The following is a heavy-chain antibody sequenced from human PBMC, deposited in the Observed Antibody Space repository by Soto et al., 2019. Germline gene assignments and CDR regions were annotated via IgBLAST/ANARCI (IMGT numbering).Heavy chain of an antibody. J-gene: IGHJ4*02. D-gene: IGHD3-22*01. Sequence: PGGSLRLSCAASGVSLRNYAMAWVRQATGKGLEWVSGISGSGGATNYVDFVKGRFVISRDNSRNTVYLQMNSLRAEDTSLYFCSKERYYDSSIPAFDHLGQGALVTVSS. CDR2: ISGSGGAT. V-gene: IGHV3-23*01. CDR1: GVSLRNYA. CDR3: SKERYYDSSIPAFDH.